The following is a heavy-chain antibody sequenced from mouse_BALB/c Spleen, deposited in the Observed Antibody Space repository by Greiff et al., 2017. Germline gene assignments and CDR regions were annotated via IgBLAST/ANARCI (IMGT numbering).Heavy chain of an antibody. CDR2: ISSGGSYT. V-gene: IGHV5-9-3*01. CDR1: GFTFSSYA. CDR3: ARGYYGSSYDY. J-gene: IGHJ2*01. Sequence: EVKLQESGGGLVKPGGSLKLSCAASGFTFSSYAMSWVRQTPEKRLEWVATISSGGSYTYYPDSVKGRFTISRDNAKNTLYLQMSSLRSEDTAMYYCARGYYGSSYDYWGQGTTLTVSS. D-gene: IGHD1-1*01.